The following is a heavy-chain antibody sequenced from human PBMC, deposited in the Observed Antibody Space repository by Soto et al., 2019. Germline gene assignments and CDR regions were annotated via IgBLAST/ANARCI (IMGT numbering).Heavy chain of an antibody. CDR3: ARAPSSSWWFDY. J-gene: IGHJ4*02. Sequence: PGGSLRLSCAASGFTFSSYGMHWVRQAPGKGLEWVAIISYDGNNKYYADSVKGRFTISRDNSKNTLYLQMNSLRAEDTAVYYCARAPSSSWWFDYWGQGTLVTVSS. CDR1: GFTFSSYG. D-gene: IGHD6-13*01. V-gene: IGHV3-30*03. CDR2: ISYDGNNK.